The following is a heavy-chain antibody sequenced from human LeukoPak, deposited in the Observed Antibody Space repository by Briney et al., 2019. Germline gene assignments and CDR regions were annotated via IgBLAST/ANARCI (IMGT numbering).Heavy chain of an antibody. Sequence: GGSLRLSCAASGFTFSSYWMHWVRQAPGKGLVWVSRINSDGSSTSYADSVKGRFTISRDNAKNTLDLQMNSLTAGDTAVYFCSRVGSSGWPNYFDSWGQGTLVTVSS. CDR3: SRVGSSGWPNYFDS. J-gene: IGHJ4*02. V-gene: IGHV3-74*01. CDR1: GFTFSSYW. CDR2: INSDGSST. D-gene: IGHD6-19*01.